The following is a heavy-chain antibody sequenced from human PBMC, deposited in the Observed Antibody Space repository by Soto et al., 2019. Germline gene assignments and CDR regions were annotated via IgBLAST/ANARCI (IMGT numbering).Heavy chain of an antibody. CDR3: ARGANYDSLTGYFGYFDY. Sequence: ALRLSCAASGFTFSSYGMHWVRLAPGKGLAWVAVIWYDGSNKYYADSVKGRFTISRDNSKNTLYLQMNSLRAEDTAVYYCARGANYDSLTGYFGYFDYWGQGTLVTVSS. J-gene: IGHJ4*02. CDR1: GFTFSSYG. CDR2: IWYDGSNK. V-gene: IGHV3-33*01. D-gene: IGHD3-9*01.